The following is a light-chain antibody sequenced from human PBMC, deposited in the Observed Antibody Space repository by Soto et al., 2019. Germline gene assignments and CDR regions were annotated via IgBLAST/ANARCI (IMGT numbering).Light chain of an antibody. CDR3: HQRRDWPRT. CDR1: QSVSTY. V-gene: IGKV3-11*01. CDR2: DVF. Sequence: EIVLTQSPATLSLSPGERATLSCRASQSVSTYLVWYQQKPGQAPRLLIHDVFNRATGIPARFSGSGSGTDFTLTISSLEPEDFAVYYCHQRRDWPRTFGQGTKLEIK. J-gene: IGKJ1*01.